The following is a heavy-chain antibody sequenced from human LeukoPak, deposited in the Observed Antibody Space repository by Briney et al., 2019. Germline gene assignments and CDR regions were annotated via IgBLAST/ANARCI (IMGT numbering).Heavy chain of an antibody. CDR2: ISSSGSTI. Sequence: PGGSLRLSCAASGFTFSSYEMNWVRQAPGKGLEWVSYISSSGSTIYYADSVKGRFTISRDNAKNSLYLQMNSLGAEDTAVYYCARGYDSSGYNWFDPWGQGTLVTVSS. CDR1: GFTFSSYE. D-gene: IGHD3-22*01. J-gene: IGHJ5*02. CDR3: ARGYDSSGYNWFDP. V-gene: IGHV3-48*03.